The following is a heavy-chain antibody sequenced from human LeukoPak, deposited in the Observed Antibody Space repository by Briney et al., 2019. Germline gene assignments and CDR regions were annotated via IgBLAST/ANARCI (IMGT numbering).Heavy chain of an antibody. CDR2: ISSSSSYI. J-gene: IGHJ4*02. Sequence: PGGSLRLSCAASRFIFSAYTMNWVRQAPGKGLEWVSSISSSSSYIYYADSLKGRFTISRDNAKNSLYLQMNSLRAEDTAVYYCARGHTAVTRHFDFWGQGTLVTVSS. V-gene: IGHV3-21*01. D-gene: IGHD4-17*01. CDR1: RFIFSAYT. CDR3: ARGHTAVTRHFDF.